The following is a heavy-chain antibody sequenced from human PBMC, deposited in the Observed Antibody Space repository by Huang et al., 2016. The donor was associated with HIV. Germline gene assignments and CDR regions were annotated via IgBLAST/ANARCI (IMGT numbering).Heavy chain of an antibody. CDR1: GYTFSSYG. Sequence: QVQLVQSGAEVKKPGASVKVSCKASGYTFSSYGISWVRQAPGQGLEWMGWISAYNGNTNYAQKLQGRVTMTTDTSTSTAYMEVRTLRSDDTAVYYCARDPFGITGTTAGPFDYWGQGTLVTVSS. D-gene: IGHD1-7*01. J-gene: IGHJ4*02. CDR3: ARDPFGITGTTAGPFDY. V-gene: IGHV1-18*01. CDR2: ISAYNGNT.